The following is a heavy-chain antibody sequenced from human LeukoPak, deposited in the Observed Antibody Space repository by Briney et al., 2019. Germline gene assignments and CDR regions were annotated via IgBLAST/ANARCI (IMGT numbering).Heavy chain of an antibody. D-gene: IGHD3-3*01. V-gene: IGHV3-30*02. J-gene: IGHJ4*02. CDR1: GFTFSAYG. CDR3: AKGGDYFDY. Sequence: GGSLSLSCAASGFTFSAYGMHWVRQAPAKGLEWVAFIRFDGRNKYYADSVKGRFTISRDNSKNTLYLQMNSLGVEDTAVYYCAKGGDYFDYWGQGTLVTVSS. CDR2: IRFDGRNK.